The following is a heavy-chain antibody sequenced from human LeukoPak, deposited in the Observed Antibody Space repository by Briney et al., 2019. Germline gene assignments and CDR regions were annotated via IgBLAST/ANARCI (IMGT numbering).Heavy chain of an antibody. CDR2: ISGSGGST. Sequence: PGGSLRLSCAASGFTFSSYAMSWVRQAPGKGLEWVSAISGSGGSTYYADSVKGRFTISRDNSKNTLYLQMNSLRAEDTAVYYCAKSYSGVPTGPSAYWGQGTLVTVSS. D-gene: IGHD1-26*01. CDR3: AKSYSGVPTGPSAY. CDR1: GFTFSSYA. J-gene: IGHJ4*02. V-gene: IGHV3-23*01.